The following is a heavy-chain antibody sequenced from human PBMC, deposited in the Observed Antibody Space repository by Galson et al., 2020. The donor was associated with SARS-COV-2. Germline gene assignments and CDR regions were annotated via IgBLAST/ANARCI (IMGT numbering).Heavy chain of an antibody. J-gene: IGHJ6*03. Sequence: GESLKISCAASGFTFSSHSMNWVRQAPGKGLEWVSSISSSSSYIYYADSVTGRVTISRDNAKNSLYLQMNSLRAEDTAVYYCARDLGNNYYDSSGLMDVWGKGTTVTVSS. D-gene: IGHD3-22*01. CDR3: ARDLGNNYYDSSGLMDV. CDR2: ISSSSSYI. CDR1: GFTFSSHS. V-gene: IGHV3-21*01.